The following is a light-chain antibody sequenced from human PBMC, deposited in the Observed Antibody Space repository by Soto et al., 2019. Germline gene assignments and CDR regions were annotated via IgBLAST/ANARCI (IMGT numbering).Light chain of an antibody. Sequence: QSVLTQPPSVSEAPRQRVTISCSGSSSNIGNNAVNWYQQLPGKAPKLLIYYDDLLPSGVSDRFSGSKSGTSASLAISGLQAEDEADYYGAAWEDSLNGLVFGGGTKLTVL. CDR3: AAWEDSLNGLV. CDR1: SSNIGNNA. J-gene: IGLJ2*01. CDR2: YDD. V-gene: IGLV1-36*01.